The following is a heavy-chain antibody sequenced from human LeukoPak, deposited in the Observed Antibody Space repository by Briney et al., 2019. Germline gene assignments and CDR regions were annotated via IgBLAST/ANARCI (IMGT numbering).Heavy chain of an antibody. J-gene: IGHJ4*02. Sequence: PGGSLRLSCATSGFTYSSCAMHWVRQAPGKGLEWVAVIWYDGSNKYYADSVKGRFTISRDNSKNTLYLQMNSLRAEDTAVYYCATEGGSLEKINYWGQGTLVTVSS. V-gene: IGHV3-33*08. D-gene: IGHD5-24*01. CDR2: IWYDGSNK. CDR1: GFTYSSCA. CDR3: ATEGGSLEKINY.